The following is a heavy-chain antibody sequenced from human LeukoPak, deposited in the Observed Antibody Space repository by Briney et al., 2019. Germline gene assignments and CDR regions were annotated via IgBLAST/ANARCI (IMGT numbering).Heavy chain of an antibody. CDR3: ARPSNYDFWSGYYLY. CDR2: ISSSGSTI. V-gene: IGHV3-48*03. D-gene: IGHD3-3*01. CDR1: GFTFSSYE. Sequence: GGSLRLSCAASGFTFSSYEMNWVRQAPGKGLEWVSYISSSGSTIYYADSVKGRFTISRDNAKNSLYLQMNSLRAEDTAVYYCARPSNYDFWSGYYLYWGQGTVVIVSS. J-gene: IGHJ4*02.